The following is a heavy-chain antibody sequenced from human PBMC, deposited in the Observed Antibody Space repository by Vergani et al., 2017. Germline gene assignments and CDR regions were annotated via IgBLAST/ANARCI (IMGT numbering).Heavy chain of an antibody. Sequence: QVQLVQSGAEVKKPGSSVKVSCKASGGTFSSYAISWVRQAPGQGLEWMGGIIPIFGTANYAQKFQGRVTITADESTSTAYMELSSLRSEDTAVYYCARAGTYCSSTSCRGNYYCYMDVWGKGTTVTVSS. CDR1: GGTFSSYA. J-gene: IGHJ6*03. CDR2: IIPIFGTA. D-gene: IGHD2-2*01. V-gene: IGHV1-69*01. CDR3: ARAGTYCSSTSCRGNYYCYMDV.